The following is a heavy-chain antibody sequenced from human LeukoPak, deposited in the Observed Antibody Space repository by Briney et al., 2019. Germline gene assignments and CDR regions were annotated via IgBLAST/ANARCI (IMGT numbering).Heavy chain of an antibody. V-gene: IGHV3-33*06. D-gene: IGHD6-13*01. Sequence: GGSLRLSCAASGFTFSSYGMHWVRQAPGKGLEWVAVIWYDGSNKYYADSVKGRFTISRDNSKNTLYLQMNSLRAEDTAVYYCAKDPYSSSWYSSVMDVWGQGTTVTVSS. CDR2: IWYDGSNK. CDR3: AKDPYSSSWYSSVMDV. J-gene: IGHJ6*02. CDR1: GFTFSSYG.